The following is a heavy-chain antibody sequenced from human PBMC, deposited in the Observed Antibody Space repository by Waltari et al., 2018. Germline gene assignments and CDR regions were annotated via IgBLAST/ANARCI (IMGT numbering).Heavy chain of an antibody. V-gene: IGHV4-59*11. CDR1: GGSISSHY. J-gene: IGHJ3*01. CDR3: ASGTIVGASY. Sequence: QVQLQESGPGLVKPSETLSLTCTVSGGSISSHYWSWIRQPPGKGLEWIGYIYYSGSTNYNPSLKSRVTISVDTSKNQFSLKLSSVTAADTAVYYCASGTIVGASYWGQGTMVTVSS. CDR2: IYYSGST. D-gene: IGHD1-26*01.